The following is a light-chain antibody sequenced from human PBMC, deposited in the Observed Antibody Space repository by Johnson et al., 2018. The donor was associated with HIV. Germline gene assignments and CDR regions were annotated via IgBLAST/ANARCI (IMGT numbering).Light chain of an antibody. V-gene: IGLV1-51*01. Sequence: QSVLTQPPSVSAAPGQKVTISCSVSTSNIGDNYVSWYRQLPGTAPKLLISANDKRPSGIPDRFSGSKSGTSATLGITGLQPGDEADYYCGTWDSSLRAVVFGTGTKVTVL. CDR3: GTWDSSLRAVV. CDR2: AND. J-gene: IGLJ1*01. CDR1: TSNIGDNY.